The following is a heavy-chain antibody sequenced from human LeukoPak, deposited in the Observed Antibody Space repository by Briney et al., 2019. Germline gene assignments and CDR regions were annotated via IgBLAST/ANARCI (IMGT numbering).Heavy chain of an antibody. J-gene: IGHJ6*02. V-gene: IGHV1-2*02. Sequence: GASVKVSCKASGYTFSDYYMHWVRQAPGQGLEWMGWINPNNDDTNYAQKFQGRVTMTRDTSISTGYMELSRLTSDDTAVYYCARDSPALKIQLWFRDSYYGMDVWGQGTTVTVSS. D-gene: IGHD5-18*01. CDR2: INPNNDDT. CDR1: GYTFSDYY. CDR3: ARDSPALKIQLWFRDSYYGMDV.